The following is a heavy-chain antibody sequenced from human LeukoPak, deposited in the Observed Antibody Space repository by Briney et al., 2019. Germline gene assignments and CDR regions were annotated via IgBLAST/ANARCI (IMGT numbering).Heavy chain of an antibody. Sequence: GESLKISCKGAGYSFTSYWIGWVRQMPGKGLEWMGIIYPGDSDTRYSPSFQGQVTISADKSISTAYLQWSSLKASDTAMYYCARNGLEMDTPYYFVYWGQGTLVTVSS. V-gene: IGHV5-51*01. CDR1: GYSFTSYW. J-gene: IGHJ4*02. D-gene: IGHD5-24*01. CDR2: IYPGDSDT. CDR3: ARNGLEMDTPYYFVY.